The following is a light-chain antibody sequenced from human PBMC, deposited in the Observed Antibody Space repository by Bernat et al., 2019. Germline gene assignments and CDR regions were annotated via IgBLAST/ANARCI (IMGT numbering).Light chain of an antibody. Sequence: QSVLTQPPAVSGAPGQRVTISCTGSRSNIGAGHDVHWYQQLPGTAPKLLIYGSSNRPSGVPRRFSASKSGTSASLAITGLQAEDEADYYCQSYDSNLSGSVFGGGTKLTVL. V-gene: IGLV1-40*01. CDR1: RSNIGAGHD. CDR2: GSS. J-gene: IGLJ2*01. CDR3: QSYDSNLSGSV.